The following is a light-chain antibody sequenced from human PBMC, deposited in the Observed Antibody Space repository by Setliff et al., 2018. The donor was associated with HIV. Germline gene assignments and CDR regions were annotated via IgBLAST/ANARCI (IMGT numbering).Light chain of an antibody. J-gene: IGLJ1*01. CDR2: EVS. CDR1: SSDVGSYNL. Sequence: QSALTQPASVSGSPGQSITISCTGTSSDVGSYNLASWYQQHPGKAPKVMIYEVSKRPSGVSNRSSGSKSGNTASLTISGLQAEDEADYYCCSYAGSSTYVFGTGTKVTVL. CDR3: CSYAGSSTYV. V-gene: IGLV2-23*02.